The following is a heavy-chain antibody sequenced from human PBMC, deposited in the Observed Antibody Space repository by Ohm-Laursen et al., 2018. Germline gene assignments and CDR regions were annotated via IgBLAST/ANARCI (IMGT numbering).Heavy chain of an antibody. D-gene: IGHD2/OR15-2a*01. CDR1: GFTSDDYG. J-gene: IGHJ4*02. V-gene: IGHV3-20*01. CDR2: INWNGGST. Sequence: SLRLSCTASGFTSDDYGMSWVRQAPGKGLEWVSGINWNGGSTGYADSVKGRFTISRDNAKNSLYLQMNSLRAEDTALYHCAREIDPYYFGYWGQGTLVIVSS. CDR3: AREIDPYYFGY.